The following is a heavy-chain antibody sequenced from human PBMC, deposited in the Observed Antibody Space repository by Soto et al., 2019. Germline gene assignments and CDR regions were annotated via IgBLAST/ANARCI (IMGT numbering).Heavy chain of an antibody. CDR3: VRSGYCPNGVCYFGEFDY. Sequence: QVQLVQSGAEVKKPGASVKVSCKASGYTFSSYDINWVRQATGQGPEWMGWMKPNSGNTGYAQKFQGRVTMTRNTAISTAYMELSSLTSEDTAVYYCVRSGYCPNGVCYFGEFDYGGQGTLVTVSS. CDR2: MKPNSGNT. V-gene: IGHV1-8*01. D-gene: IGHD2-8*01. J-gene: IGHJ4*02. CDR1: GYTFSSYD.